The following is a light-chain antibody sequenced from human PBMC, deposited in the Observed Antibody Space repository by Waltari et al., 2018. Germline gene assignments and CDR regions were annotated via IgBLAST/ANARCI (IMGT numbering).Light chain of an antibody. CDR3: QSYDSSLSAWV. CDR1: SSNIGAGYD. Sequence: QSVLTQPPSVSGAPGQRVTISCSGSSSNIGAGYDVPWYQQLPGTAPKVLIYGDTNRPSGVPDRFSGSTSGTSASLAITGLQAEDEADYYCQSYDSSLSAWVFGGGTKLTVL. CDR2: GDT. J-gene: IGLJ3*02. V-gene: IGLV1-40*01.